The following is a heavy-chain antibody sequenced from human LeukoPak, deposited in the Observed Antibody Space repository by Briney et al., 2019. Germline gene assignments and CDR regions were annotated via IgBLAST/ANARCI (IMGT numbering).Heavy chain of an antibody. D-gene: IGHD6-19*01. Sequence: PGGSLRLSCAASGFTFDDYAMHWVRQAPGKGLEWVSGISWNSGSICYADSVKGRFTISRDNAKNSLYLQMNSLRAEDTALYYCAKVGGIPVDPYFDYWGQGTLVTVSS. V-gene: IGHV3-9*01. J-gene: IGHJ4*02. CDR3: AKVGGIPVDPYFDY. CDR1: GFTFDDYA. CDR2: ISWNSGSI.